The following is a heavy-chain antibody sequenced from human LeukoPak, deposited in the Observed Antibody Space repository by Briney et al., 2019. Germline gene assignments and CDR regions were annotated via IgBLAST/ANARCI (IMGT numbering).Heavy chain of an antibody. J-gene: IGHJ4*02. Sequence: GGSLRLSCAASGFTFSSYWMNWVRQAPGKGLEWVSSISSSSSYIYYADSVKGRFTISRDNAKNSLYLQMNSPRAEDTAVYYCARDETGTAGTPDYWGQGTLVTVSS. V-gene: IGHV3-21*01. CDR1: GFTFSSYW. CDR3: ARDETGTAGTPDY. D-gene: IGHD1-1*01. CDR2: ISSSSSYI.